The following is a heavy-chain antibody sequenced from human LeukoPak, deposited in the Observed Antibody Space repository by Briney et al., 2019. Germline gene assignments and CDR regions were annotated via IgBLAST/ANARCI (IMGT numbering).Heavy chain of an antibody. Sequence: SVKVSCKASGGTFSSYAISWVRQAPGQGLEWMGGIIPIFGTANYAQKFQGRVTITADEATSTAYMELSSLRSEDTAVYYCARGPPYCSGGSCYFRADWFDPWGQGTLVTVSS. J-gene: IGHJ5*02. D-gene: IGHD2-15*01. CDR2: IIPIFGTA. CDR1: GGTFSSYA. CDR3: ARGPPYCSGGSCYFRADWFDP. V-gene: IGHV1-69*13.